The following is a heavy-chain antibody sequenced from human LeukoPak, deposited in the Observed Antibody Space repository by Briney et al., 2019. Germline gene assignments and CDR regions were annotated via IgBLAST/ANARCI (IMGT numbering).Heavy chain of an antibody. J-gene: IGHJ6*02. V-gene: IGHV4-4*07. D-gene: IGHD6-6*01. CDR1: RGSISDYN. Sequence: SETLSLTCTVSRGSISDYNWSWIRQSAGKGLEWIGRISPSGNTNYNPSLKSRVTMSVDTSKNQFSLKLSSVTAADTAVYYCARSRNQNSIAARRGYGMDVWGQGTTVTVSS. CDR3: ARSRNQNSIAARRGYGMDV. CDR2: ISPSGNT.